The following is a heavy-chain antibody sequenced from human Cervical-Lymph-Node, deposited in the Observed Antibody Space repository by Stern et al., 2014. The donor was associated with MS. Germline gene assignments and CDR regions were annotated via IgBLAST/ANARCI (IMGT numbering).Heavy chain of an antibody. V-gene: IGHV3-7*01. CDR1: GMTVSSFW. CDR2: IKEDGTEN. D-gene: IGHD4-23*01. CDR3: ARDPGYGGWFAP. J-gene: IGHJ5*02. Sequence: EVQLVESGGGLVQPGGSLRLSCAASGMTVSSFWMSWVRQVPGKGLQWVANIKEDGTENYYEDSVKGRFTISSDNAKNSTYLQMNSLRAEDPAVYYCARDPGYGGWFAPGGQGTLVTVSS.